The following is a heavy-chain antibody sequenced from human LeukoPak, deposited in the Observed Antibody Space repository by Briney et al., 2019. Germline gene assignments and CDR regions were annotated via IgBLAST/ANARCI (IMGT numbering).Heavy chain of an antibody. CDR2: INPNSGGT. CDR3: ARGGCSSTRCPIKLDP. Sequence: ASVKVSCKASGYTFTGYYMHSVRQAPGQGLEWMGWINPNSGGTNYAQKVQGRVTMTRDTSISTAYMELSRLRSDDTAVYYCARGGCSSTRCPIKLDPCGQGTLVTVSS. D-gene: IGHD2-2*01. J-gene: IGHJ5*02. CDR1: GYTFTGYY. V-gene: IGHV1-2*02.